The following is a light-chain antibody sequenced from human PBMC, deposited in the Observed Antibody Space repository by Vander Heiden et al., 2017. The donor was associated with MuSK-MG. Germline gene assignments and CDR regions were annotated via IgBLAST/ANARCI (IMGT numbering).Light chain of an antibody. J-gene: IGLJ1*01. CDR1: SPNLGVHFD. CDR2: ANT. Sequence: QSLPTQPPSASGVPGPTISISCTGSSPNLGVHFDVHWYQQLPGSAPKLLIYANTNRPSGVPDRFSGSKSGTSASLVIAGLQAEDEADYYCQSYDNILSSYVFGSGTKVVV. CDR3: QSYDNILSSYV. V-gene: IGLV1-40*01.